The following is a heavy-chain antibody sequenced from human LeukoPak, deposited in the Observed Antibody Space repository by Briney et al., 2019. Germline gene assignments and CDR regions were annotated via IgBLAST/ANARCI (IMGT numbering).Heavy chain of an antibody. V-gene: IGHV4-38-2*02. CDR3: ARGRPYYYDSSGYPPFDY. J-gene: IGHJ4*02. Sequence: PSETLSLTCTVSAYSISSGYYWGWIRQPPGKGLEWIGSIYHSGSTYYNPSLKSRVTISVDTSKNQFSLKLSSVTAADTAVYYCARGRPYYYDSSGYPPFDYWGQGTLVTVSS. CDR1: AYSISSGYY. D-gene: IGHD3-22*01. CDR2: IYHSGST.